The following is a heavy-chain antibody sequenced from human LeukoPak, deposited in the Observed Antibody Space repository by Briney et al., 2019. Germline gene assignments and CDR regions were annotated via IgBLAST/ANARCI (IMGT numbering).Heavy chain of an antibody. CDR3: ARPRFGELSFLDY. CDR2: ISSSGSTI. Sequence: GGSLRLSCAASGFTFSDYYMSWIRQAPGKGLEWVSYISSSGSTIYYADSVKGRFAISRDNAKNSLYLQMNSLRAEDTAVYYCARPRFGELSFLDYWGQGTLVTVSS. D-gene: IGHD3-10*01. J-gene: IGHJ4*02. V-gene: IGHV3-11*01. CDR1: GFTFSDYY.